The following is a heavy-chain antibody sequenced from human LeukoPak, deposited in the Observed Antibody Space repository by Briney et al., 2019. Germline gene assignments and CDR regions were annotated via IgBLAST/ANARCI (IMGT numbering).Heavy chain of an antibody. CDR1: GFTFSTHA. CDR2: IATGFDT. V-gene: IGHV3-23*01. Sequence: PGGSLRLSCAASGFTFSTHAMTWVRQAPGKGLEWVSSIATGFDTYSADSVKGRFAISRDNSKNTLCLQMNNLRADDTALYYCARFPGFGSGTYRLDYWGQGTLVTVSS. D-gene: IGHD3-10*01. J-gene: IGHJ4*02. CDR3: ARFPGFGSGTYRLDY.